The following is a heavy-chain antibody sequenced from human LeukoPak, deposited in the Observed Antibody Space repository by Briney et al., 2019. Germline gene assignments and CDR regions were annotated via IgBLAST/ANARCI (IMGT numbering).Heavy chain of an antibody. D-gene: IGHD2-15*01. CDR3: ARHRVGGPFDY. V-gene: IGHV4-39*01. CDR1: GGSISSSSYY. CDR2: IYYSGST. Sequence: SETLSLTCTVSGGSISSSSYYWGWIRQPPGKGLEWIGSIYYSGSTYYNPSLKSRVTISVDTSKNQFSLKLSSVTAADTAVYYCARHRVGGPFDYWGQGTLVTVSS. J-gene: IGHJ4*02.